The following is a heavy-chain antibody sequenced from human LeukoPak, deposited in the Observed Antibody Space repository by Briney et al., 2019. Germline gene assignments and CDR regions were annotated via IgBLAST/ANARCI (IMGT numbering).Heavy chain of an antibody. V-gene: IGHV3-48*04. Sequence: GGSLRLSCAASGFTFSSYSMNWVRQAPRKGLEWVSYISSSSSTIYYADSVKGRFTISRDNAKNSLYLQMNSLRAEDTAVYYCARGFGMVRGVRPWFDPWGQGTLVTVSS. CDR1: GFTFSSYS. CDR3: ARGFGMVRGVRPWFDP. D-gene: IGHD3-10*01. CDR2: ISSSSSTI. J-gene: IGHJ5*02.